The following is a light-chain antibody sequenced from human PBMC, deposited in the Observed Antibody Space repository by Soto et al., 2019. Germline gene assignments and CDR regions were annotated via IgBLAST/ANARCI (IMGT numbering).Light chain of an antibody. Sequence: EILLTQSPGTLSLSPGARATLSWGASQSVKTFLVWYQQRPGQAPRLLIYDASHRAAGIPARFSGSGFGTDFTLTISSLEPEDAAVYYCQQRSNWPPITFGQGTRLEIK. CDR2: DAS. CDR3: QQRSNWPPIT. J-gene: IGKJ5*01. V-gene: IGKV3-11*01. CDR1: QSVKTF.